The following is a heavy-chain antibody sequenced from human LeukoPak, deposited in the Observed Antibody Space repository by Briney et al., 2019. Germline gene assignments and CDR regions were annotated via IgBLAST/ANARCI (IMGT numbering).Heavy chain of an antibody. CDR1: ASAFTKYG. CDR3: QKTAYEMLTGYFQPNWFDP. J-gene: IGHJ5*02. D-gene: IGHD3-9*01. CDR2: ISGYNGNT. V-gene: IGHV1-18*01. Sequence: ASVKVSCRASASAFTKYGIRWVRQAPGQGLKWMGCISGYNGNTKKAQKLQGRVIMTTDTSTSTAYMELRSLRSDDTVFFFKQKTAYEMLTGYFQPNWFDPWGQGTLVTVSS.